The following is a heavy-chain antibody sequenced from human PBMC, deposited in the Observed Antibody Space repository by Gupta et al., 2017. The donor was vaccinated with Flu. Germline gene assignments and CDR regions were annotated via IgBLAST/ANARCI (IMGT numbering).Heavy chain of an antibody. CDR1: RFPFGPYW. V-gene: IGHV3-7*01. Sequence: EEQLVEPGGGLFQPGGSLRLSCLVSRFPFGPYWRDWLRQAPGKGLVWVANIAADDSVKNYADSVKGRFTISRDDAKKSLYLQMNSLRAEDTAVYYCARNRGWQQFDYWGQGALVTVSS. J-gene: IGHJ4*02. D-gene: IGHD3-10*01. CDR3: ARNRGWQQFDY. CDR2: IAADDSVK.